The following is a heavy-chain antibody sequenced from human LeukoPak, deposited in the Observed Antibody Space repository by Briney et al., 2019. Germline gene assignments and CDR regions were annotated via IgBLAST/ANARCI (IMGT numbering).Heavy chain of an antibody. J-gene: IGHJ6*02. CDR1: DYVLTELS. Sequence: ASVKVSCKVSDYVLTELSIHWVRQAPGQGLEWVGGLDPEAGERIYAQGFHGRITITEDTSTDTAYMEISSLRSDDTAIYFCATIDRPPYHNAMDVWGQGTAVTVSS. CDR2: LDPEAGER. V-gene: IGHV1-24*01. CDR3: ATIDRPPYHNAMDV.